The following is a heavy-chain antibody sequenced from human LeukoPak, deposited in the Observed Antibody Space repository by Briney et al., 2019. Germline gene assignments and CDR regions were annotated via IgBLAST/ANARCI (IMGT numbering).Heavy chain of an antibody. V-gene: IGHV1-2*06. J-gene: IGHJ4*02. CDR3: ARAAIAVAERYYFDY. D-gene: IGHD6-19*01. CDR2: INPNSGGT. Sequence: GASVKVSCKASGYTFTSYYMHWVRQAPGQGLEWMGRINPNSGGTNYAQKFQGRVTMTRDTSISTAYMELSRLRSDDTAVYYCARAAIAVAERYYFDYWGQGTLVTVSS. CDR1: GYTFTSYY.